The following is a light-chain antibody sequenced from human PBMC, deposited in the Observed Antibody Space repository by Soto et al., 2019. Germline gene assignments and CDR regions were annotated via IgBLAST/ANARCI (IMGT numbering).Light chain of an antibody. Sequence: SYELTQPPSVSVSPGQTASITCSGDKLGAKYACWYQQKPGQSPVLVIYQDSKRPSGIPERFSGSNSGNTATLTISGTQARDEADYYCQAWDSSTVVFGGGTKVTVL. CDR2: QDS. CDR3: QAWDSSTVV. J-gene: IGLJ2*01. V-gene: IGLV3-1*01. CDR1: KLGAKY.